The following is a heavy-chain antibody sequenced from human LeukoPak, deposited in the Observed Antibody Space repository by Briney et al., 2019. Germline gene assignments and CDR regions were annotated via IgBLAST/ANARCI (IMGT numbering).Heavy chain of an antibody. CDR3: AKDIVISGYYGMDV. CDR2: IRSSGDST. CDR1: GFTFSNYA. J-gene: IGHJ6*02. V-gene: IGHV3-23*01. D-gene: IGHD2/OR15-2a*01. Sequence: GGSLRLSCAASGFTFSNYALSWVRQAPGKGREWVAAIRSSGDSTYYADSVKGRFTISRDNSKNTVYLEMNSLRGEDTAAYHCAKDIVISGYYGMDVWGQGTTVIVSS.